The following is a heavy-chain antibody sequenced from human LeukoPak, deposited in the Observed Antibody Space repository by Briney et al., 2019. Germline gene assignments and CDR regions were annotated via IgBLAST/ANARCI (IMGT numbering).Heavy chain of an antibody. CDR2: INEVGSKT. CDR1: GFRFSGCS. D-gene: IGHD1-26*01. V-gene: IGHV3-7*01. Sequence: GGSLRLSCAASGFRFSGCSLSWVRQAPGKGLEWVATINEVGSKTYYHDSVKGRFTISRDNAENSLYLEMSSLRAEDTAVYYCARLLGTVTTFDYWGQGTLVTVSS. J-gene: IGHJ4*02. CDR3: ARLLGTVTTFDY.